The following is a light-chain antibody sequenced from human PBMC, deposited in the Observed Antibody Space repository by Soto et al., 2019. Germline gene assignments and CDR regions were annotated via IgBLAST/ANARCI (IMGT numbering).Light chain of an antibody. CDR1: QSVSSSY. V-gene: IGKV3-20*01. CDR2: GAS. Sequence: EIVFNQSPCTLSLSPGERATLSCRASQSVSSSYLAWYQQKPGQAPRLLIYGASSRATGIPDRFSGSGSGTDFTLTISRLEPEDFAVYYCQQYGSSPLTFGGGTKVDIK. CDR3: QQYGSSPLT. J-gene: IGKJ4*01.